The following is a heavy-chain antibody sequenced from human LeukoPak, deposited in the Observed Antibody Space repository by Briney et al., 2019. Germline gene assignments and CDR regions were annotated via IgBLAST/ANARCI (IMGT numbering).Heavy chain of an antibody. CDR3: ARDFGYSSSTYFDY. D-gene: IGHD6-6*01. J-gene: IGHJ4*02. V-gene: IGHV1-2*04. Sequence: GASVKVSCKASGYTFTGYYMHWVRQAPGQGLEWMGWINPNSGGTNYAQKFQGWVTMTRDTSISTAYMELSRLRSDDTAVYYCARDFGYSSSTYFDYWGQGTLVTVSS. CDR2: INPNSGGT. CDR1: GYTFTGYY.